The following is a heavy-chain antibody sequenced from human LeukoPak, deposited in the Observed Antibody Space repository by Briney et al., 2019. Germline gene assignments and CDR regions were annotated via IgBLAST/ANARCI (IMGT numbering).Heavy chain of an antibody. J-gene: IGHJ4*02. D-gene: IGHD3-10*01. CDR3: ARCARRTITMVRGVSSCSYDY. CDR2: ISYDGSNK. V-gene: IGHV3-30*04. CDR1: GFTFSSYA. Sequence: GGSLRLSCAASGFTFSSYAMHWVRQAPGKGLEGVAVISYDGSNKYYADSVKGRFTISRDNSKNTLYLQMNSLRSDDTAVYYCARCARRTITMVRGVSSCSYDYWGQGTLVTVSS.